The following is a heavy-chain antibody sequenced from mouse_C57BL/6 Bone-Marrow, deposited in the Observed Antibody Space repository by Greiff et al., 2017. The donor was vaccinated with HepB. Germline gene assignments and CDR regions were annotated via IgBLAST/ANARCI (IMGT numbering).Heavy chain of an antibody. CDR1: GYTFTSYW. CDR3: ARDYYYGSREVDD. D-gene: IGHD1-1*01. V-gene: IGHV1-55*01. Sequence: QVQLQQPGAELVKPGASVKMSCKASGYTFTSYWITWVKQRPGQGLEWIGDIYPGSGSTNYNEKFKSKATLTVDTSSGTAYMQLSSLTSEDAAVYYCARDYYYGSREVDDWGKGTTLTVSS. J-gene: IGHJ2*01. CDR2: IYPGSGST.